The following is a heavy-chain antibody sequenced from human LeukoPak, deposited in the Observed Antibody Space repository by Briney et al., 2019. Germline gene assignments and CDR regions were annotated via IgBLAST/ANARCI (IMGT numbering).Heavy chain of an antibody. CDR3: ARDRVNWLSQEDWFDP. CDR2: IWYDGSNK. Sequence: GGSLRLSCAASGFTFSSYGMHWVRQAPGKGLEWVAVIWYDGSNKYYADSVKGRFTISRDNSKNTLYLQMNSLRAEDTAVYYCARDRVNWLSQEDWFDPWGQGTLVTVSS. J-gene: IGHJ5*02. V-gene: IGHV3-33*01. D-gene: IGHD3-9*01. CDR1: GFTFSSYG.